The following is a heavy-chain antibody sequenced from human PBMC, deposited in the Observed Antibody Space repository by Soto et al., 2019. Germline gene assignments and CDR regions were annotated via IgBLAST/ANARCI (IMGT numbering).Heavy chain of an antibody. CDR3: ARDTNYYGSGSLGMDV. CDR1: GFRFIAYG. D-gene: IGHD3-10*01. V-gene: IGHV3-33*01. Sequence: QVQMVESGGGVVQSGKSLRISCVASGFRFIAYGIHWVRQAPDKGLEWVAVIWYDGSNKYYAESVKGRFTISRDNSRNTLYLDMNSLRAEDTAVYYGARDTNYYGSGSLGMDVWGPGTTVTVSS. CDR2: IWYDGSNK. J-gene: IGHJ6*02.